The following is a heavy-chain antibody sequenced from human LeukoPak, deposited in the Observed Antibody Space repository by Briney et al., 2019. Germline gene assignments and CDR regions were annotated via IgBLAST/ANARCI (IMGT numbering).Heavy chain of an antibody. CDR2: ISYDGSNT. CDR3: ARPNWFDP. J-gene: IGHJ5*02. CDR1: GFTFSTYA. Sequence: GGSLRLSCAASGFTFSTYAMHWVRQAPGKGLEWVAVISYDGSNTYSADSVKGRFTISRDNSKNTLYLQMNSLRVEDTAVYYCARPNWFDPWGQGTLVTVSS. V-gene: IGHV3-30-3*01.